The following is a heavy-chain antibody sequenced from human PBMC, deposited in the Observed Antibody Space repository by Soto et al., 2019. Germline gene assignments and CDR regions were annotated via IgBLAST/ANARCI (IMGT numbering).Heavy chain of an antibody. V-gene: IGHV3-9*01. CDR2: IWWNSGSK. Sequence: AGGSLRLSCAASGFTFDAYAMHWVRQAPGKGLEWVSGIWWNSGSKGYADSVKGRFTISRDNAKNALYLQMNSLRAEDTALYYWAIYFSVRLRNDCYGMDVWGQGTTVTVSS. CDR1: GFTFDAYA. J-gene: IGHJ6*02. CDR3: AIYFSVRLRNDCYGMDV. D-gene: IGHD3-10*01.